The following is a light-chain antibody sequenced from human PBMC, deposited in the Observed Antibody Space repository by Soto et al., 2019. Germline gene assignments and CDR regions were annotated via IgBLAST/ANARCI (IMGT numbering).Light chain of an antibody. V-gene: IGLV1-44*01. CDR2: NND. CDR1: SSNIGSNT. Sequence: QSVLTQAPSASGTPGQRVTISCSGTSSNIGSNTVNWYQQLPGTAPKLLIYNNDQRPSGVPDRFSGSKSGNSASLAIGGLQSEDEADYYCAVWDDSLNGWVFGGGTKLTVL. J-gene: IGLJ3*02. CDR3: AVWDDSLNGWV.